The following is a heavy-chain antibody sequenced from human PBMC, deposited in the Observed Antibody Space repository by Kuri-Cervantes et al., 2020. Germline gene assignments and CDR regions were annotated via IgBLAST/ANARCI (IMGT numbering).Heavy chain of an antibody. CDR1: GFTFSSFS. V-gene: IGHV3-48*01. D-gene: IGHD3-3*01. CDR3: AKSAIFGVVTPYYYYYGMDV. J-gene: IGHJ6*02. CDR2: IGSNSDSI. Sequence: GESLKISCAASGFTFSSFSMNWVRRAPGKGLEWLSYIGSNSDSIYYADSVKGRFTISRDNSKNTLYLQMNSLRAEDTAVYYCAKSAIFGVVTPYYYYYGMDVWGQGTTVTVSS.